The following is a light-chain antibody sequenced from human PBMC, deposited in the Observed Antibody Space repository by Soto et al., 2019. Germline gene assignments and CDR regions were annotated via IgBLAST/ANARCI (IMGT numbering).Light chain of an antibody. CDR1: SSNIGSNS. V-gene: IGLV1-44*01. Sequence: QSVLTQPPSASGTPGQRVTISCSGSSSNIGSNSVNWYQQFPGTAPKLLIYNNNQRPSGVPDRFSGSKFGTSVSLAISGLQSEDEADYSCAAWDDSLNGVVFGGGTKVTVL. J-gene: IGLJ3*02. CDR2: NNN. CDR3: AAWDDSLNGVV.